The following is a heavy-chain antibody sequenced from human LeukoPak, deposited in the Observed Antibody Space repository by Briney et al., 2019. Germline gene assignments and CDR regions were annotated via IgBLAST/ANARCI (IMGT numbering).Heavy chain of an antibody. D-gene: IGHD2-15*01. Sequence: ASVKVSCKASGYTFTGYYMHWVRQAPGQGLEWMGWINPNSGGTNYAQKFQGRVTMTRDTSISTAYMELSRLRSDDTAVYYCARGLGYCSGGSCYGSYYYYMDAWGKGTSVTIS. J-gene: IGHJ6*03. CDR2: INPNSGGT. CDR1: GYTFTGYY. CDR3: ARGLGYCSGGSCYGSYYYYMDA. V-gene: IGHV1-2*02.